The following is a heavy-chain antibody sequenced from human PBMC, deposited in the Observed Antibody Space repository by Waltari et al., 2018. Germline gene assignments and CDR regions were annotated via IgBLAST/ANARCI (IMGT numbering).Heavy chain of an antibody. V-gene: IGHV4-39*07. J-gene: IGHJ4*02. CDR1: GGSISSSSYY. CDR3: ARNKVAVAGAYYFDY. Sequence: QLQLQESGPGLVKPSETLSLTCTVSGGSISSSSYYWGGIRQPPGKGLEWIGSIYYSGSTYYNPSLNSRVTISVDTSKNQFSLKLSSVTAADTAVYYCARNKVAVAGAYYFDYWGQGTLVTVSS. D-gene: IGHD6-19*01. CDR2: IYYSGST.